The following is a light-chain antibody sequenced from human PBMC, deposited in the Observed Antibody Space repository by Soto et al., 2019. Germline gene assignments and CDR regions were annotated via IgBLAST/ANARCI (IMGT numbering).Light chain of an antibody. Sequence: EIVLTRSPGTLSLSPGERATLSCRASQGVSSSYLAWYQQKPGRAPRVLIFGASSRATGIPHRLIGSGSGTDFTLPISRLEPEDFAVYYCQQYGSSPPRWTFGQGTKVDIK. J-gene: IGKJ1*01. CDR3: QQYGSSPPRWT. CDR2: GAS. V-gene: IGKV3-20*01. CDR1: QGVSSSY.